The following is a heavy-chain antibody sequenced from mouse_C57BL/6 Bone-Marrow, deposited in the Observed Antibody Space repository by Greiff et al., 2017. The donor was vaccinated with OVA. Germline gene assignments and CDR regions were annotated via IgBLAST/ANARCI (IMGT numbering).Heavy chain of an antibody. D-gene: IGHD1-1*01. Sequence: VQLQQPGAELVKPGASVKLSCKASGYTFTSYWMHWVKQRPGQGLEWIGMIHPNSGSTNYNEKFKSKATLTVDKSSSTAYMQLSSLTSEDSAVYYCARHITTVVARYWYFDVWGTGTTVTVSS. CDR1: GYTFTSYW. CDR3: ARHITTVVARYWYFDV. CDR2: IHPNSGST. J-gene: IGHJ1*03. V-gene: IGHV1-64*01.